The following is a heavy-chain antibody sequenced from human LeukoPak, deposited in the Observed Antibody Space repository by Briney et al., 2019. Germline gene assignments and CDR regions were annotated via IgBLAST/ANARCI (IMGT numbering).Heavy chain of an antibody. CDR1: GYTFSSYG. V-gene: IGHV1-18*01. J-gene: IGHJ4*02. CDR3: ARDQGIYNHRIIDS. D-gene: IGHD5-12*01. Sequence: ASVTLSCKASGYTFSSYGISWVRQAPGQGLEWMGWISAYNGNTNFAQEFQGRVTMTTDTSTSTGSMELRSLRSDDTAVYYCARDQGIYNHRIIDSWGQGTLFTVSP. CDR2: ISAYNGNT.